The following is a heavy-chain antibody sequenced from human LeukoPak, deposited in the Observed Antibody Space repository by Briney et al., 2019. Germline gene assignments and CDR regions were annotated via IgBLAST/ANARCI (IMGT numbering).Heavy chain of an antibody. Sequence: GGSLRLSCAASGFTFSNYNMNWVRQAPGKGLEWVSSISGSSDTIYYADSVKGRFTISSDNAKNLLYLQMNSLRAEDTAIYYCARGEDYFGSGIYYSAMDVWGQGTTVTVSS. CDR1: GFTFSNYN. J-gene: IGHJ6*02. D-gene: IGHD3-10*01. CDR3: ARGEDYFGSGIYYSAMDV. CDR2: ISGSSDTI. V-gene: IGHV3-48*04.